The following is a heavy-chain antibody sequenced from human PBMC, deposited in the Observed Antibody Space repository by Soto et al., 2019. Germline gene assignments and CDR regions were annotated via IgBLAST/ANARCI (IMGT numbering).Heavy chain of an antibody. Sequence: GQSLKISCKGSGFTFTSYWIAWVRQMPGKGLEWMGIIYPGDSDSSYSPSFQGQVTISADKSINTAYLHWSSLKASDTAIYYCAKHEGYCSTTTCSNFDYWGQGTLVTVSS. J-gene: IGHJ4*02. CDR1: GFTFTSYW. CDR2: IYPGDSDS. D-gene: IGHD2-2*01. V-gene: IGHV5-51*01. CDR3: AKHEGYCSTTTCSNFDY.